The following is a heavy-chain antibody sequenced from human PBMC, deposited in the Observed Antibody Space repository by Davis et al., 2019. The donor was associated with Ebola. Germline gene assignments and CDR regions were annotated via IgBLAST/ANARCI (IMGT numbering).Heavy chain of an antibody. D-gene: IGHD6-19*01. CDR2: MNPNSGNT. V-gene: IGHV1-8*01. CDR3: ARDHHIAVAGAPGY. Sequence: ASVKVSCKASGYTFTGYDINWVRQATGQGLEWMGWMNPNSGNTGYAQKFQGRVTMTTDTSTSTAYMELRSLRSDDTAVYYCARDHHIAVAGAPGYWGQGTLVTVSS. J-gene: IGHJ4*02. CDR1: GYTFTGYD.